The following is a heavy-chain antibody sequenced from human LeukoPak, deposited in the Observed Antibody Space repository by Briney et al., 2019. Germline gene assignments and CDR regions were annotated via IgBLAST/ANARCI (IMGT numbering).Heavy chain of an antibody. CDR3: AKDSESSYSYVDY. Sequence: GGSLRLSCAASGFTFNSYGFHWVRQAPGKGLEWVTSIPYDGANKNYVDSVKGRFTISRDNSKNTLYLLMNSLRVEDTAVYYCAKDSESSYSYVDYWGQGTLVTVSS. CDR1: GFTFNSYG. V-gene: IGHV3-30*02. D-gene: IGHD5-18*01. CDR2: IPYDGANK. J-gene: IGHJ4*02.